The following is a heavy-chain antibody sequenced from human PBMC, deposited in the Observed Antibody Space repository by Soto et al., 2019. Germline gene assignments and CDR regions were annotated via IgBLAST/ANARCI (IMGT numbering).Heavy chain of an antibody. CDR3: ARSPGGYYID. V-gene: IGHV3-74*01. J-gene: IGHJ3*01. CDR2: INPEGSST. CDR1: GFSFSSYW. Sequence: EVQLVESGGGLVQPGGSLRLSCVDSGFSFSSYWMHWVRQGPGKGLVWVARINPEGSSTNYSDYSEGRFTISRDNARNTLYLQMNSLRAEDTAVYYCARSPGGYYIDWGQGTMVTVSS. D-gene: IGHD2-15*01.